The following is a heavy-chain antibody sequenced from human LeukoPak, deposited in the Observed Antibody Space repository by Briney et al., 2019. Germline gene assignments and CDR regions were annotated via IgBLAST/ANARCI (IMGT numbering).Heavy chain of an antibody. CDR3: GKDRSYGLDV. V-gene: IGHV3-23*01. Sequence: GGSLRLSCAASGFTFSSYALSWVRQAPGKGLEWLSGLSGSGSSTYYAGSVKGRFTISRDNSKSTLYLQMNSLRVEDTAVYYCGKDRSYGLDVWGQGTTVTVSS. J-gene: IGHJ6*02. CDR1: GFTFSSYA. CDR2: LSGSGSST.